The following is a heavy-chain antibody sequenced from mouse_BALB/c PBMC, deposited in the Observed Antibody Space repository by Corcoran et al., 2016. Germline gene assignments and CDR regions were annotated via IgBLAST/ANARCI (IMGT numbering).Heavy chain of an antibody. CDR1: GFSLSTSGMS. D-gene: IGHD1-1*01. Sequence: QVTLKESGPGILQPSQTLSLTCSFSGFSLSTSGMSVVRIRQPSGKGLEWLAHIWWNDDKYYNPALKSRLTISKDTSNNQVFLKIASVVTAETATYYCARRAYYGSSHGYFDVWGAGTTVTVSS. CDR3: ARRAYYGSSHGYFDV. V-gene: IGHV8-8*01. CDR2: IWWNDDK. J-gene: IGHJ1*01.